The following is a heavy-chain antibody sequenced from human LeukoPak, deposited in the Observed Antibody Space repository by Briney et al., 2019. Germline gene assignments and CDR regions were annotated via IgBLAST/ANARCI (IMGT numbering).Heavy chain of an antibody. D-gene: IGHD4-23*01. CDR2: IWYDGTNK. V-gene: IGHV3-33*01. J-gene: IGHJ4*02. CDR3: ARDGLTVVTQQDY. CDR1: GFAFSSXX. Sequence: PGGSLRLSCAASGFAFSSXXXHWVRQAPGKGLXXXAVIWYDGTNKYYADSVKGRFTMSRDNSKNTLYLQMNSLRAEDTAVYYFARDGLTVVTQQDYWGQGTLVTVTS.